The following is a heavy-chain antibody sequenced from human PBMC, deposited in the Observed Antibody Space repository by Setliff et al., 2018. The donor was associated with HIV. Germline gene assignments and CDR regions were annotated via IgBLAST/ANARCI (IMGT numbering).Heavy chain of an antibody. D-gene: IGHD1-1*01. V-gene: IGHV4-34*01. CDR1: GGSFSGYY. Sequence: SETLSLTCAVYGGSFSGYYWGWIRQPPGKGLEWIGHIYHSVSTYYNPSLKSRVTISVDTSKNQFSLKLSSVTAADTAMYYCARLDSNESFDYWGQGTLVTVSS. J-gene: IGHJ4*02. CDR3: ARLDSNESFDY. CDR2: IYHSVST.